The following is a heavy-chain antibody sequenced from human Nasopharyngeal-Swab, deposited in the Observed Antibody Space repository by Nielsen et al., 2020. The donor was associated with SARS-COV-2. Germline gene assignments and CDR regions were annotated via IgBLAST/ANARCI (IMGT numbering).Heavy chain of an antibody. Sequence: KVSCKGSGYSFTSYWIGWVRQMPGKGLEWMGIIYPGDSDTRYSPSFQGQVTISADKSISTACLQWSSLKASDTAMYYCARLVAVAGGGGGGADYWGQGTLVTVSS. V-gene: IGHV5-51*01. CDR3: ARLVAVAGGGGGGADY. CDR2: IYPGDSDT. D-gene: IGHD6-19*01. CDR1: GYSFTSYW. J-gene: IGHJ4*02.